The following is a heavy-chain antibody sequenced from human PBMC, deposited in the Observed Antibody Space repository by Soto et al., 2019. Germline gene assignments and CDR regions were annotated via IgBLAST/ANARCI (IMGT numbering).Heavy chain of an antibody. D-gene: IGHD3-10*01. Sequence: GGSLRLSCAASGFTFSSYAMSWVRQAPGKGLEWVSAISGSGGSTYYADSVKGRFTISRDNSKNTLYLQMNSLRAEDTAVYYCAKGGHGSGSYPTYYYYMDVWVKGTTVTVSS. CDR1: GFTFSSYA. J-gene: IGHJ6*03. CDR2: ISGSGGST. V-gene: IGHV3-23*01. CDR3: AKGGHGSGSYPTYYYYMDV.